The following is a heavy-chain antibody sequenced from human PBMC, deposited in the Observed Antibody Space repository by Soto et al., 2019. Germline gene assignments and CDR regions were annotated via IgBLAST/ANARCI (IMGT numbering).Heavy chain of an antibody. Sequence: GGSLRLSCTVSGFPFNNYGINWVRQAPGKGLEWVSSVSKSDYTYYSGSVQGRFTISRDNAKNSVSLQMNTLRVEDTAVYYCAREDSIIIPAVPDFWGQGTLVTVSS. V-gene: IGHV3-21*01. CDR2: VSKSDYT. CDR1: GFPFNNYG. D-gene: IGHD2-2*01. CDR3: AREDSIIIPAVPDF. J-gene: IGHJ4*02.